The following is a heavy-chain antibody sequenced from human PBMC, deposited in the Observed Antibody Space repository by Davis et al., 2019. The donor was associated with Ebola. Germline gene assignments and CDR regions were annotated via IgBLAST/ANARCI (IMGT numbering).Heavy chain of an antibody. CDR3: ARDRDSSGFHAFDI. Sequence: SVKVSCKASGGTFSSYAISWVRQAPGQGLEWMGRIIPILGIANYAQKFQGRVTITADKSTSTAYMELSSLRSEDTAVYYCARDRDSSGFHAFDIWGQGTMVTVSS. CDR1: GGTFSSYA. V-gene: IGHV1-69*04. CDR2: IIPILGIA. J-gene: IGHJ3*02. D-gene: IGHD3-22*01.